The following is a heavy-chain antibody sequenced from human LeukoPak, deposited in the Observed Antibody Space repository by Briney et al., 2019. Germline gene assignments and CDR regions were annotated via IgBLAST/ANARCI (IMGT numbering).Heavy chain of an antibody. D-gene: IGHD6-6*01. V-gene: IGHV3-23*01. J-gene: IGHJ5*02. CDR1: GFTFSSYA. CDR3: AKDASIAARPEGNWFDP. CDR2: ISGSGGST. Sequence: GGSLRLSCAASGFTFSSYAMSWVRQAPGKGLEWVSAISGSGGSTHYADSVKGRFTISRDNSKNTLYLQMNSLRAEDTAVYYCAKDASIAARPEGNWFDPWGQGTLVTVSS.